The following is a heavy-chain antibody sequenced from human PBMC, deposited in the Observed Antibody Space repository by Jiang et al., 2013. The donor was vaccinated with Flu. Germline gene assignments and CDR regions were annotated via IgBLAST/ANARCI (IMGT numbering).Heavy chain of an antibody. CDR2: IDWDDDK. CDR3: ARVKRNSGSYPFDY. D-gene: IGHD1-26*01. J-gene: IGHJ4*02. CDR1: GFSLSTSGMC. Sequence: QTLTLTCTFSGFSLSTSGMCVSWIRQPPGKALEWLALIDWDDDKYYSTSLKTRLTISKDTSKNQVVLTMTNMDPVDTATYYCARVKRNSGSYPFDYWGQGTLVTVSS. V-gene: IGHV2-70*01.